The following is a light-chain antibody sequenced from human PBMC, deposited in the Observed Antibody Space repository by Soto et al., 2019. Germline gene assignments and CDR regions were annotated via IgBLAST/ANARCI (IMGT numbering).Light chain of an antibody. J-gene: IGKJ2*03. CDR1: QDISTS. Sequence: DLPLTQSPSFLSASVGDRVTVSCRASQDISTSLAWFQQKAGKVPQLLVYPASTLQDGVPSRFSGSGSGTYFTLTINNLQAEDFATYYCQHLRTYPFSFGPGTKLDIK. CDR2: PAS. V-gene: IGKV1-9*01. CDR3: QHLRTYPFS.